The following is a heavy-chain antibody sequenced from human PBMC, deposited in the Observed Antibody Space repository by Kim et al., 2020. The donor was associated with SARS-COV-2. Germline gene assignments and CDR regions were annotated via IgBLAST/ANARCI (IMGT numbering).Heavy chain of an antibody. Sequence: SETLSLTCTVSGGSMTYYYWSWIRQPPGKGLEWLGYIYYSGSTNYNPSLKSRVTISLDTSKNQFSLNLSSVTAADTALYYCARDKTQTYASSWSSTKMNYFDPWGQGTLVTVSS. D-gene: IGHD6-13*01. CDR3: ARDKTQTYASSWSSTKMNYFDP. V-gene: IGHV4-59*01. CDR1: GGSMTYYY. J-gene: IGHJ5*02. CDR2: IYYSGST.